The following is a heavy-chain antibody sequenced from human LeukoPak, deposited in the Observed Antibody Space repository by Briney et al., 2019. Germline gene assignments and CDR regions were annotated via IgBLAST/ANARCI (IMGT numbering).Heavy chain of an antibody. CDR1: GFTFSSYG. V-gene: IGHV3-30*02. J-gene: IGHJ5*02. D-gene: IGHD3-22*01. Sequence: GGSLRLSCAASGFTFSSYGMHWARQAPGKGLEWVASIRYDGSNKYYADSVKGRFTIPRDNSKNTLYLQMNSLRAEDTAVYYCAKGWLSYYYDSSGYYNVDNWFDPWGQGTLVTVSS. CDR3: AKGWLSYYYDSSGYYNVDNWFDP. CDR2: IRYDGSNK.